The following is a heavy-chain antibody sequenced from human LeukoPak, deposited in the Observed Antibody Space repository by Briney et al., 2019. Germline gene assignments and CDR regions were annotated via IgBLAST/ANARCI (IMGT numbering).Heavy chain of an antibody. CDR3: ARDGDYYDSSGYSAFDI. V-gene: IGHV4-61*01. J-gene: IGHJ3*02. Sequence: SQTLSLTCTVSGGSISSGSYYWSWIRQPPGKGLEWIGYIYYSGSTNYNPSLKSRVTISVDTSKNQFSLKLSSVTAADTAVYYCARDGDYYDSSGYSAFDIWGQGTMVTVSS. CDR1: GGSISSGSYY. CDR2: IYYSGST. D-gene: IGHD3-22*01.